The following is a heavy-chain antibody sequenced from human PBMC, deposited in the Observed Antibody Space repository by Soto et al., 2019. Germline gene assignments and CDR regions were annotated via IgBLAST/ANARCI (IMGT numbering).Heavy chain of an antibody. D-gene: IGHD2-21*01. V-gene: IGHV1-69*06. J-gene: IGHJ6*02. CDR3: ARGGFYCGKSPVYGLDV. Sequence: QEELVQSGAEVKNPGSSVKVSCKASGGTFTTYGITWVRQAPGQGLEWMGEVIPTFGRPRYAQKFQGRVTLIADKSTNTAYMELRGLTSEDMGVYYCARGGFYCGKSPVYGLDVWGRGTTVTVSS. CDR2: VIPTFGRP. CDR1: GGTFTTYG.